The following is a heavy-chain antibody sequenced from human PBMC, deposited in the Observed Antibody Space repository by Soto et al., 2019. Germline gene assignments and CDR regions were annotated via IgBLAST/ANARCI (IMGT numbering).Heavy chain of an antibody. V-gene: IGHV1-8*01. Sequence: QGLEWMGWMNPNSGNTGYAQKFQGRVTMTRNTSISTAYMELSSLRSEDTAVYYCARVRAITIFGVVIRRGISHYYYMDVWGKGTTVTVSS. CDR3: ARVRAITIFGVVIRRGISHYYYMDV. D-gene: IGHD3-3*01. CDR2: MNPNSGNT. J-gene: IGHJ6*03.